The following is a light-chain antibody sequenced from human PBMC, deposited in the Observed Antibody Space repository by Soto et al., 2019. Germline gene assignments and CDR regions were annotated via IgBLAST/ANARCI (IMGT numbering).Light chain of an antibody. Sequence: DIQMTQSPSTLSASIGDRVTITCRASQSISSWLAWYQQKPGKAPKLLIYKASSLESGVPSRFSGSGSGTEFTLTISSLQPDDFAAYYCQQYSTYVWMFGQGTKVAI. J-gene: IGKJ1*01. CDR2: KAS. CDR3: QQYSTYVWM. CDR1: QSISSW. V-gene: IGKV1-5*03.